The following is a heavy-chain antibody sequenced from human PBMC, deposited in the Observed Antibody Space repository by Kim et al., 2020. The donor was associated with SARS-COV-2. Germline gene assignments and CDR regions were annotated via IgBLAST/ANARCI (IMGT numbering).Heavy chain of an antibody. Sequence: GGSLRLSCAASGFTFSSYAMHWVRQAPGKGLEYVSAISSNGGSTYYANSVKGRFTISRDNSKNTLYLQMGSLRAEDMAVYYCARDGKGEGVAARPQNYYYGMDVWGQGTTVTVSS. V-gene: IGHV3-64*01. CDR2: ISSNGGST. CDR3: ARDGKGEGVAARPQNYYYGMDV. CDR1: GFTFSSYA. D-gene: IGHD6-6*01. J-gene: IGHJ6*02.